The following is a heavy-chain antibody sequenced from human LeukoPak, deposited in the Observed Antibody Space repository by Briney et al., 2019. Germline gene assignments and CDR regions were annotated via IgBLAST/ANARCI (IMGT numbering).Heavy chain of an antibody. V-gene: IGHV1-69*13. CDR3: ARDDDYGGNLGFDY. J-gene: IGHJ4*02. CDR2: IIPIFGTA. D-gene: IGHD4-23*01. Sequence: SVKVSCKASGYTFTGYYMHWVRQAPGQGLEWMGGIIPIFGTANYAQKFQGRVTITADESTSTAYMELSSLRSEDTAVYYCARDDDYGGNLGFDYWGQGTLVTVSS. CDR1: GYTFTGYY.